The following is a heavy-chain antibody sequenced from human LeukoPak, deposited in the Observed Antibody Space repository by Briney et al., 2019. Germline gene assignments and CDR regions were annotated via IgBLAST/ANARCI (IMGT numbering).Heavy chain of an antibody. V-gene: IGHV3-74*01. CDR2: INSDGSST. CDR3: ARESSGWYGY. D-gene: IGHD6-19*01. CDR1: GFTFSSYW. J-gene: IGHJ4*02. Sequence: QPGGSLRLSCAASGFTFSSYWMHWVRQAPGKGLAWVSRINSDGSSTSYADSVKGRFTISRDNAKNTLYLQMNSLRAEDTAVYYCARESSGWYGYWGQGTLVTVSS.